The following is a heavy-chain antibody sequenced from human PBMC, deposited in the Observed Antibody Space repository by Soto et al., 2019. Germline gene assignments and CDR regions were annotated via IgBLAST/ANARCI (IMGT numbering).Heavy chain of an antibody. CDR3: ARHVVAARGWVEEHL. D-gene: IGHD1-1*01. J-gene: IGHJ5*02. V-gene: IGHV5-10-1*01. Sequence: GESLKISCKGSGYSFTSYWISWVRQMPGKGLEWMGRIDPTDSYTNYSPSFQGHVTISADKSISTAYLQWSSLKASDTAMYYCARHVVAARGWVEEHLWGQGTLVTVSS. CDR2: IDPTDSYT. CDR1: GYSFTSYW.